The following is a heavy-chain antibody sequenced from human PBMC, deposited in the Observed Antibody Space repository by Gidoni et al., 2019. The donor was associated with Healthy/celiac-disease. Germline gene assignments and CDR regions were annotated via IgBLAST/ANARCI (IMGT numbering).Heavy chain of an antibody. CDR3: ARDITGGNAFDI. CDR2: INPSGGST. J-gene: IGHJ3*02. D-gene: IGHD3-16*01. CDR1: GYTFTSYY. V-gene: IGHV1-46*01. Sequence: QVQLVQSGAEVKKPGASVTVSCKASGYTFTSYYMHWVRQAPGQGLEWMGIINPSGGSTSYAQKFQGRVTMTRDTSTSTVYMELSSLRSEDTAVYYCARDITGGNAFDIWGQGTMVTVSS.